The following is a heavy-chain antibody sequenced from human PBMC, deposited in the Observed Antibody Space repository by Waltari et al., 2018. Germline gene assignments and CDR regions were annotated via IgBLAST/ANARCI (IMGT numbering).Heavy chain of an antibody. CDR3: ARGNSGSYLYAFDI. J-gene: IGHJ3*02. CDR2: IYYGGST. CDR1: GGSISSYY. Sequence: QVQLQESGPGLVKPSETLSLTCTVSGGSISSYYWSWIRQPPGKGLEWIGYIYYGGSTNYNPALKSRVTISVDTSKNQFSLKLSSVTAADTAVYYCARGNSGSYLYAFDIWGQGTMVTVSS. D-gene: IGHD1-26*01. V-gene: IGHV4-59*01.